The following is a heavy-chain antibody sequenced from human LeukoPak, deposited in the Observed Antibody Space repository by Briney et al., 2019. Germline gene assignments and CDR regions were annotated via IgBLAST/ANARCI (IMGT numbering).Heavy chain of an antibody. D-gene: IGHD7-27*01. V-gene: IGHV1-2*02. J-gene: IGHJ6*02. CDR1: GYTFTVYY. CDR3: ASVTGELYYYGMDV. CDR2: INPNSGGT. Sequence: ASVKVSCKASGYTFTVYYMHLGRQAPGQGLEWMGWINPNSGGTNYAQKFQGRVTMTRDTSISTAYMELSRLRSDDTAVYYCASVTGELYYYGMDVWGQGTTVTVSS.